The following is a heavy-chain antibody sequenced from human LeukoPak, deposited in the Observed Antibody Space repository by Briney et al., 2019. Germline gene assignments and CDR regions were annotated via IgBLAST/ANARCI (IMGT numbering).Heavy chain of an antibody. CDR1: GFIFSDYY. CDR2: ISYDGSNK. J-gene: IGHJ4*02. V-gene: IGHV3-30-3*01. CDR3: ARGGWIQLWDYFDY. Sequence: GGSLRLSCVGSGFIFSDYYMSWIRQAPGKGLEWVAVISYDGSNKYYADSVKGRFTISRDNSKNTLYLQMNSLRAEDTAVYYCARGGWIQLWDYFDYWGQGTLVTVSS. D-gene: IGHD5-18*01.